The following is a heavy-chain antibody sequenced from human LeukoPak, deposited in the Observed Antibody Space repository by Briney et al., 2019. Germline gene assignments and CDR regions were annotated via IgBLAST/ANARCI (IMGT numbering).Heavy chain of an antibody. D-gene: IGHD3-16*01. CDR2: IKQDGSEK. CDR3: ARDGFGTGSN. CDR1: GLTFSNYW. J-gene: IGHJ4*02. Sequence: GGSLRLSCAASGLTFSNYWMDWVRQAPGKGLEWVANIKQDGSEKNYVDSVKGRFIISRDNAKNSLYLQMNTLRADDTAVYYCARDGFGTGSNWGQGALVTVSS. V-gene: IGHV3-7*03.